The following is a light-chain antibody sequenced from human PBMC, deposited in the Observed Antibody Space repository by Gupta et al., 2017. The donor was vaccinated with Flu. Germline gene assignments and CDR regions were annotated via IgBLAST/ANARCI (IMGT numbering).Light chain of an antibody. Sequence: ERATLACRASQSIQSYQAWYQQKPGQPPRLFIYYAAARASGIPARFSGSGSRTDFTLTITSLEPYDFAFYYCQQRRSCPPITFGQGTRLEIK. V-gene: IGKV3-11*01. CDR3: QQRRSCPPIT. CDR1: QSIQSY. CDR2: YAA. J-gene: IGKJ5*01.